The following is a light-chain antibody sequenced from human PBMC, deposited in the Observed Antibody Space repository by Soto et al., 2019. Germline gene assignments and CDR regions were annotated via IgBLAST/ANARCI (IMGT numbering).Light chain of an antibody. CDR1: QSVSSSY. CDR3: QQYHKWPIT. V-gene: IGKV3-20*01. J-gene: IGKJ5*01. Sequence: EIVLTQSPGTLSLSPGERATLSCRASQSVSSSYLAWYQQKPGQAPRLLIYGASSRATGIPDRFSGGGSGTEFTLTISSLQSEDFAVYYCQQYHKWPITFGQGTRLEIK. CDR2: GAS.